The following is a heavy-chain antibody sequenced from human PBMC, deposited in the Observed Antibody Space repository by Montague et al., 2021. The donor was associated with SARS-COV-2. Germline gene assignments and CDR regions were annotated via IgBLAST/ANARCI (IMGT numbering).Heavy chain of an antibody. V-gene: IGHV4-39*07. CDR2: INHSGST. CDR3: ARSREEFTSIAVIIAGGMQYFDS. J-gene: IGHJ4*02. CDR1: GGSISSSSYY. D-gene: IGHD3-22*01. Sequence: SETLSLTCTVSGGSISSSSYYWGWVRQAPGKGLEWIGEINHSGSTHYNPSLKSRVSMSVDTSKNQFSLKMSSVTAADTAVFYCARSREEFTSIAVIIAGGMQYFDSWGQGTLVTVSS.